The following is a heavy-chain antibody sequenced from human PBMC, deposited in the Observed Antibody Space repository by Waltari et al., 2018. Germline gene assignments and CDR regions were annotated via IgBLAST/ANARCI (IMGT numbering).Heavy chain of an antibody. D-gene: IGHD2-2*01. CDR1: STVA. V-gene: IGHV3-23*01. CDR3: AKGSCSTTSCSYYSFGQPTDY. Sequence: EVQLLESGGGLAQRGGSLRIHCAAYSTVARRVVRPAPGKGLEWVSTIGSSGNTYYADSVKGRFTISRDNSGNTLFLQMNSLRAGDTTVYFCAKGSCSTTSCSYYSFGQPTDYWGQGTPVAVSS. J-gene: IGHJ4*02. CDR2: IGSSGNT.